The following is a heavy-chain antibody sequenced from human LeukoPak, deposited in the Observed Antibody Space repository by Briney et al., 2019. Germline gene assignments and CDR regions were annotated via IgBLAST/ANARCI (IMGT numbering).Heavy chain of an antibody. CDR2: IRYDGSNK. V-gene: IGHV3-30*02. Sequence: GGSLRLSCAESGYTFSSYGMHWVRQAPGKGLERVEFIRYDGSNKYYADSVKGRFTISRDNSKNTLYLQMNSLRAEDTAVYYCSSTPGPMDVWGKGITVTVSS. CDR3: SSTPGPMDV. D-gene: IGHD2-2*01. CDR1: GYTFSSYG. J-gene: IGHJ6*03.